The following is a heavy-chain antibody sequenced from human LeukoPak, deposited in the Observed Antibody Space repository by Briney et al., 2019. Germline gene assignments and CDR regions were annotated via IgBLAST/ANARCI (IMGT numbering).Heavy chain of an antibody. V-gene: IGHV4-39*01. Sequence: SETLSLTCTVSGGSISSSSYYWGWIRQPPGKGREWFGSTYYSGSTYYDPSLKSRVTISVDTSKNQFSLKLSSVTAADTAVYYCARHTTPIPGGYFDYWGQGTLVTVSS. CDR1: GGSISSSSYY. D-gene: IGHD1-26*01. CDR3: ARHTTPIPGGYFDY. J-gene: IGHJ4*02. CDR2: TYYSGST.